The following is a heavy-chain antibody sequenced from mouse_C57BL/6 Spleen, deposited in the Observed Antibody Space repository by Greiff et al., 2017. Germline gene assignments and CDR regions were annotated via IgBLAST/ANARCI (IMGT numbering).Heavy chain of an antibody. D-gene: IGHD2-5*01. Sequence: DVQLQESGPGLVKPSQSLSLTCSVTGYSITSGYYWNWIRQFPGNNLEWMGYISYDGSNNYNPSLKNRISITRDTSKNQFFLKLNSVTTEDTATYYCARDDYSNYVFAYWGQGTLVTVSA. CDR1: GYSITSGYY. V-gene: IGHV3-6*01. CDR2: ISYDGSN. J-gene: IGHJ3*01. CDR3: ARDDYSNYVFAY.